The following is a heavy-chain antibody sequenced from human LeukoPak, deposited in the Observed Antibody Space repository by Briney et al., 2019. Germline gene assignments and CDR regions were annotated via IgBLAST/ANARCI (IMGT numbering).Heavy chain of an antibody. D-gene: IGHD3-22*01. CDR1: GGTFSSYA. Sequence: ASVKVSCKASGGTFSSYAVSWVRQAPGQGLEWMGGIIPIFGTANYAQKFQGRVTITADESTSTAYMELSSLRSEDTAVYYCAREGEYYDSSGYLGDYFDYWGQGTLVTVSS. CDR3: AREGEYYDSSGYLGDYFDY. CDR2: IIPIFGTA. J-gene: IGHJ4*02. V-gene: IGHV1-69*01.